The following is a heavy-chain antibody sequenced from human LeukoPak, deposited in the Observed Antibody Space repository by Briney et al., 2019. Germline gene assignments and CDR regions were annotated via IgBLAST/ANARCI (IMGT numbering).Heavy chain of an antibody. CDR2: VHYTGST. J-gene: IGHJ4*02. CDR3: ANYYDSSGYYLT. Sequence: SETLSLTCSVSGGSISLYYWSWIRQPPGKGLEWIGYVHYTGSTNDNPSLKSRATISLDTSKNQISLKLSSVTAADTAVYYCANYYDSSGYYLTWGQGILVTVSS. D-gene: IGHD3-22*01. CDR1: GGSISLYY. V-gene: IGHV4-59*08.